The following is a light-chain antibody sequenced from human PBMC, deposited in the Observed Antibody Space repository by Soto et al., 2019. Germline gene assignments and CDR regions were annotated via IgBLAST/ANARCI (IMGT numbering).Light chain of an antibody. CDR3: QQYDTYPWT. Sequence: DIQMTQSPSTLSASLGDRVTLTCRASQTISTWLAWYQQKPGKAPKLLIYKASSLEGGVPSRFSGSGSGAEFSLTSSILQPDDFATYYCQQYDTYPWTFGQGTKVEIK. CDR1: QTISTW. CDR2: KAS. V-gene: IGKV1-5*03. J-gene: IGKJ1*01.